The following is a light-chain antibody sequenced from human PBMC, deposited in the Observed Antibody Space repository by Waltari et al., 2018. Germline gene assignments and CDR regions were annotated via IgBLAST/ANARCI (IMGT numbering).Light chain of an antibody. J-gene: IGKJ3*01. CDR2: DAS. V-gene: IGKV3-11*01. CDR3: QERSDWRGLT. CDR1: QSFNNY. Sequence: EIVLTQSPATLSLSPGERAVLSCRASQSFNNYLAWYQQKPRQAPTLLIYDASTRATGIAARFSGSGSGTDFTLTISSLEPEDSAVYYCQERSDWRGLTFGPGTKVDIK.